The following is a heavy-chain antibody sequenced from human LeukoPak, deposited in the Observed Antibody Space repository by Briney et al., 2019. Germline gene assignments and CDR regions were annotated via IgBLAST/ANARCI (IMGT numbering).Heavy chain of an antibody. V-gene: IGHV3-23*01. Sequence: GGSLRLSCAASGFTVSSNYMSWVRQAPGKGLEWVSAISGSGGSTYYADSVKGRFTISRDNSKNTLYLQMNSLRAEDTAVYYCAKTTTTARWYFDYWGQGTLVTVSS. J-gene: IGHJ4*02. D-gene: IGHD1-26*01. CDR1: GFTVSSNY. CDR2: ISGSGGST. CDR3: AKTTTTARWYFDY.